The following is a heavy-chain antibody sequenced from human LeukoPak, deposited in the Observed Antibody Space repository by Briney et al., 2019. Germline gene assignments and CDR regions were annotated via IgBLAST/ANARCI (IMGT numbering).Heavy chain of an antibody. D-gene: IGHD1-7*01. CDR3: ARDYWWNYDY. V-gene: IGHV3-30-3*01. J-gene: IGHJ4*02. CDR1: GFTFSSYW. Sequence: GGSLRLSCEASGFTFSSYWMHWVRQAPGKGLEWVAVISKDGSDKYYPGSVRGRFTISRDNSKNTIYLQMDSLRAEDTAIYYCARDYWWNYDYWGQGTLVTVSS. CDR2: ISKDGSDK.